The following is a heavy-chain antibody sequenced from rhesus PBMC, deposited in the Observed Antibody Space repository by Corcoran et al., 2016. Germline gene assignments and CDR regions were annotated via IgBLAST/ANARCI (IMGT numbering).Heavy chain of an antibody. V-gene: IGHV4-106*01. Sequence: QVQLQESGPGLVKPSETLSLTCAVSGGSISDDYYWSWIRQPPGTGLEWIGYSYGSGGGTNYNPSLKNRVTISIDTSKNQCSLKLSSVTAADTAVYYCARVGGGVWPVDYWGQGVLVTVSS. J-gene: IGHJ4*01. CDR1: GGSISDDYY. CDR2: SYGSGGGT. D-gene: IGHD2-39*02. CDR3: ARVGGGVWPVDY.